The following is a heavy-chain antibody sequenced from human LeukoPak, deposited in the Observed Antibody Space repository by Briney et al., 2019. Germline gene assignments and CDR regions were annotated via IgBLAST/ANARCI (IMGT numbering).Heavy chain of an antibody. D-gene: IGHD3-3*01. J-gene: IGHJ4*02. Sequence: SETLSLTCTVSGGSISSSSYYWGWIRQPPGKGLEWIGSIYYSGSTYHNPSLKSRVTISVDTSKNQFSLKLSSVTAADTAVYYCARAGRFWSGYYDHDYWGQGTLVTVSS. CDR3: ARAGRFWSGYYDHDY. CDR2: IYYSGST. CDR1: GGSISSSSYY. V-gene: IGHV4-39*07.